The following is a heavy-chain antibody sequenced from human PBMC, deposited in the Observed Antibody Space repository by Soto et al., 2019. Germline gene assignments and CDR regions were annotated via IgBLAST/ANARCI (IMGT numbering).Heavy chain of an antibody. J-gene: IGHJ4*02. V-gene: IGHV3-48*03. D-gene: IGHD2-2*02. CDR3: ARGDCTTSCYIGF. CDR1: GFGFSNYE. Sequence: EVQLVESGGGLVQPGGSLRLSCAASGFGFSNYEMNWVRQAPGKGLEWVSYITSSGGATMYADSVKGRFTISRDNAKDSLYLQMNSPRVEDPAVYYCARGDCTTSCYIGFWGQGALVTVSS. CDR2: ITSSGGAT.